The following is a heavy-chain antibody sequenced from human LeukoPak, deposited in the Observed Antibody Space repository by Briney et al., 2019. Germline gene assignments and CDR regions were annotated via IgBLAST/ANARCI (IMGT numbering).Heavy chain of an antibody. D-gene: IGHD2-21*02. J-gene: IGHJ4*02. Sequence: ASVKVSCKVSGYTPTELSMHWVRQAPGKGLEWMGGFDPEDGETIYAQIFQGRVTMTTDTSTRTAYMELRSLRSDDTAVYYCARGLTAFFDYWGQGTLVTVSS. CDR3: ARGLTAFFDY. CDR1: GYTPTELS. CDR2: FDPEDGET. V-gene: IGHV1-24*01.